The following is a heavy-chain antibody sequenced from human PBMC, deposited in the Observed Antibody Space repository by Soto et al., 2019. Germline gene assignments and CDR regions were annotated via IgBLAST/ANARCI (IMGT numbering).Heavy chain of an antibody. CDR1: GYTFTSYG. Sequence: ASAKLYCKASGYTFTSYGISWVRQAPRQGLEWMGWISAYNGNTNYAQKLQGRVTMTTDTSTSTAYKELRSLRSDDTAVYYCARVTLPMIVVVPAASYYYYGMDVWGQGTTVTVSS. CDR2: ISAYNGNT. J-gene: IGHJ6*02. V-gene: IGHV1-18*01. CDR3: ARVTLPMIVVVPAASYYYYGMDV. D-gene: IGHD2-2*01.